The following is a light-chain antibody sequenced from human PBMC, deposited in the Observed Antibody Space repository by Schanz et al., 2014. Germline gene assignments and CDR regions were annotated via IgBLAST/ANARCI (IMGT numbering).Light chain of an antibody. V-gene: IGKV3-11*01. CDR1: QSVSSY. J-gene: IGKJ2*01. CDR2: DAS. Sequence: EIVLTQSPATLSLSPGERATLSCRASQSVSSYLAWYQQKPGQAPRLLIYDASNRATGIPARFSGSGSGTDFTLTISSLEPEDFAVYYCHHYGGSPYTFGQGTKLEIK. CDR3: HHYGGSPYT.